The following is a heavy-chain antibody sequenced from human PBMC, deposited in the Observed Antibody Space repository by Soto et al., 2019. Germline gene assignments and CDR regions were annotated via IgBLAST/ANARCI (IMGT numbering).Heavy chain of an antibody. D-gene: IGHD3-3*01. CDR3: ATEPKIFGVVTPTDV. V-gene: IGHV1-46*03. Sequence: GASVKVSCKASGYTFTSYYMHWVRQAPGQGLEWMGIINPSGGSTSYAQKFQGRVTMTRDTSTSTVYMELSSLRSEDTAVYYCATEPKIFGVVTPTDVWGKGTTVTVSS. J-gene: IGHJ6*04. CDR1: GYTFTSYY. CDR2: INPSGGST.